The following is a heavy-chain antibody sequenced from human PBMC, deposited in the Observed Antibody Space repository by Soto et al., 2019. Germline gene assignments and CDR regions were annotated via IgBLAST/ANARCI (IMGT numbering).Heavy chain of an antibody. J-gene: IGHJ1*01. Sequence: QVQLVESGGGVVQPGRSLELSCAASGFNFNNYPMHWVRQAPGKGLEWVAVIWYDGTEKFYADSLKGRFTISRDNSKNTLFLQMNSLRAEDTAVYYCAGNTPLFNWGQGTRVTVSS. V-gene: IGHV3-33*01. CDR2: IWYDGTEK. CDR1: GFNFNNYP. D-gene: IGHD2-2*02. CDR3: AGNTPLFN.